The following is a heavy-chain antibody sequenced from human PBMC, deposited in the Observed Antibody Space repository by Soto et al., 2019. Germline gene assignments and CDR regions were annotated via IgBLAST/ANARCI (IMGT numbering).Heavy chain of an antibody. Sequence: QVQLQESGPGLVKPSGTLSLTCAVSGGSISSDNWWSWVRQSPGKGLEWIGEMYHTGTTNYNPSLESRVIISVDKSKNLVSLKLSSVTAADTALYYCARGSTGAGARQYYFEYWGQGTLVTVSS. V-gene: IGHV4-4*02. CDR3: ARGSTGAGARQYYFEY. D-gene: IGHD2-2*01. J-gene: IGHJ4*02. CDR2: MYHTGTT. CDR1: GGSISSDNW.